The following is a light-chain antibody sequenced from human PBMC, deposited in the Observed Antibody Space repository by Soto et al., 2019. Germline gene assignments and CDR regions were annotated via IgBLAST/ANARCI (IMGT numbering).Light chain of an antibody. CDR1: QSISTH. J-gene: IGKJ4*01. V-gene: IGKV1-39*01. CDR2: AAS. CDR3: QQYHTWPVT. Sequence: DIGMTQSPSSLSGSVGDRVSITWRASQSISTHLSWYQQKPGKAPKLLIYAASSLQSCVPSRLTGSGSGTDFTITINNLKTEDVATYYCQQYHTWPVTFGGGTKVDIK.